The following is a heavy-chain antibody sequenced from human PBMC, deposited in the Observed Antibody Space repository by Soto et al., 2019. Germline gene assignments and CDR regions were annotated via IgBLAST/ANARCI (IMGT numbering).Heavy chain of an antibody. Sequence: PSETLSLTCTGSGGSISSSSYYWVWIRQPPGKGLEWIGSIYYSGSTYYNPSLKSRVTISVDTSKNQFSLKLSSVTAADTAVYYCATYNYDFYPVHWGQGTLVTVSS. J-gene: IGHJ4*02. CDR3: ATYNYDFYPVH. D-gene: IGHD3-3*01. V-gene: IGHV4-39*01. CDR1: GGSISSSSYY. CDR2: IYYSGST.